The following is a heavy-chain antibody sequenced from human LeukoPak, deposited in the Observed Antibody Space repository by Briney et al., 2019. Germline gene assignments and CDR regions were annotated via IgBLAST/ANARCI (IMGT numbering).Heavy chain of an antibody. CDR1: GFTFSDYY. V-gene: IGHV3-11*01. D-gene: IGHD2-2*01. CDR2: SSRNGRTI. Sequence: GGSLRLSCAAPGFTFSDYYTSWCRQAPGKGRKWGSYSSRNGRTINYGDSVQGRITIARDNAKDSLYLQRNSLRVEDTAVYYCAGPRVPIVVVPAAPYAFDVWGGGTMVTVSS. CDR3: AGPRVPIVVVPAAPYAFDV. J-gene: IGHJ3*01.